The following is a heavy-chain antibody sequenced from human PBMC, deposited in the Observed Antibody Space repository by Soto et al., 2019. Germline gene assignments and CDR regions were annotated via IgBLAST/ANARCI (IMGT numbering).Heavy chain of an antibody. Sequence: ASVKVSCKASGYSFTNNDVTWVRQATGQGLEWMGWMNPGSGDTGYAQKFQGRVTMTRDISIATAYMELSSLRSDDTAIYYCARMATFGSLNWFDPWGQGTLVTIS. J-gene: IGHJ5*02. CDR2: MNPGSGDT. CDR1: GYSFTNND. V-gene: IGHV1-8*01. D-gene: IGHD3-16*01. CDR3: ARMATFGSLNWFDP.